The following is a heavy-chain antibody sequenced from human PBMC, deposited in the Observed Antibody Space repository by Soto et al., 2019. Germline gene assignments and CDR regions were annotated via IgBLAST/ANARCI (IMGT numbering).Heavy chain of an antibody. J-gene: IGHJ3*02. CDR1: GFTFSSYA. CDR2: ISYDGSNK. CDR3: ARPYYYDTRAFDI. Sequence: QVQLVESGGGVVQPGRSLRLSCAASGFTFSSYAMHWVRQAPGKGLEWVAVISYDGSNKYYADSVKGRFTISRDNSKNTLYLQMNSLRAEDTAVYYCARPYYYDTRAFDIWGQGQWSPSLQ. V-gene: IGHV3-30-3*01. D-gene: IGHD3-22*01.